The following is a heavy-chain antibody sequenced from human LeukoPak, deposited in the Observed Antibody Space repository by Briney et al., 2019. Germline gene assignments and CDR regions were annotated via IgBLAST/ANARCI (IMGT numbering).Heavy chain of an antibody. V-gene: IGHV3-9*01. J-gene: IGHJ4*02. CDR3: ARDGGIPIFGVVIHQSRQGSFEY. D-gene: IGHD3-3*01. CDR1: GFTFDDYA. Sequence: PGGSLRLSCAASGFTFDDYAMHWVRQAPGKGLEWVSGISWNSGSIGYADSVKGRFTISRENAKNSLYLQMNSLRAEDTAVYYCARDGGIPIFGVVIHQSRQGSFEYWGQGTLVTVSS. CDR2: ISWNSGSI.